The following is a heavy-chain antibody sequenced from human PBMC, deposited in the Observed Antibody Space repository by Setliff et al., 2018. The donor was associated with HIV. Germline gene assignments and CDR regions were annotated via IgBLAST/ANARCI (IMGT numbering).Heavy chain of an antibody. J-gene: IGHJ4*02. Sequence: PSVKVSCKASGYTFTTHAMHWVRQAPGQRLEWMGWINAGNGNTKYSQESQGRVTITKDTSASTAYMELSSLRSEDMAVYYCAREGAAAGLDLDYWGQGTLVTVSS. CDR2: INAGNGNT. V-gene: IGHV1-3*03. CDR1: GYTFTTHA. D-gene: IGHD6-13*01. CDR3: AREGAAAGLDLDY.